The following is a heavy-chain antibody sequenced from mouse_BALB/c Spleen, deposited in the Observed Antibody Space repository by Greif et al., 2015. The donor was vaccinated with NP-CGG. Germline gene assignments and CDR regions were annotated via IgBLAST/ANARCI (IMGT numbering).Heavy chain of an antibody. V-gene: IGHV5-4*02. CDR2: ISGGGSYT. CDR1: GFTFSDYY. J-gene: IGHJ4*01. Sequence: EVQLQQSGGGLVKPGGSLKLSCAASGFTFSDYYMYWVRQTPEKRLEWVATISGGGSYTYYPDSVKGRFTISRDNAKNNLYLQMSSLKSEDTAMYYCARDRYYRYDRGAMDYWGQGTSVTVSS. D-gene: IGHD2-14*01. CDR3: ARDRYYRYDRGAMDY.